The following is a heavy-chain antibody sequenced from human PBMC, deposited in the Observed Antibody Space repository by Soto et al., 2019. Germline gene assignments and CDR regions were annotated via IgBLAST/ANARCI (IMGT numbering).Heavy chain of an antibody. V-gene: IGHV4-39*01. CDR2: IYYSGST. D-gene: IGHD3-16*01. CDR3: ARHWAVQFLTWFDP. Sequence: SETLSLTCTVSGGSISSGGYYWSWIRQHPGKGLEWIGSIYYSGSTYYNPSLKSRVTISVDTSKNQFSLKLSSVTAADTAVYYCARHWAVQFLTWFDPWGQGTLVTVSS. CDR1: GGSISSGGYY. J-gene: IGHJ5*02.